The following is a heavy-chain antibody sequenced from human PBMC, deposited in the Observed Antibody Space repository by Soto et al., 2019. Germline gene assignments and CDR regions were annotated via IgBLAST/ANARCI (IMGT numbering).Heavy chain of an antibody. CDR1: GYTFTHYY. J-gene: IGHJ4*02. V-gene: IGHV1-46*01. CDR2: INPNGGST. Sequence: QVQLVQSGAEVKKPGASVKVSCKASGYTFTHYYIHWVRQAPGQVLELMGIINPNGGSTTYAQKFRAGFTMTRDTSTSTVYMELSSLRSEDSAVYYCATPVNSAMAFDYWGQGTLVTVSS. D-gene: IGHD5-18*01. CDR3: ATPVNSAMAFDY.